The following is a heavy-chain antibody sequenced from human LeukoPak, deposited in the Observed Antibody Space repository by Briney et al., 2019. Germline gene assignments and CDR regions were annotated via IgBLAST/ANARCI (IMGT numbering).Heavy chain of an antibody. CDR1: GFTLSSYW. V-gene: IGHV3-7*01. CDR3: ARDRRYYGSGSFYDY. D-gene: IGHD3-10*01. J-gene: IGHJ4*02. CDR2: IKQDGSEK. Sequence: GGSLRLSCAASGFTLSSYWMSWVRQAPGKGLEWVANIKQDGSEKYYVDSVKGRFTISRDNAKNSLYLQMNSLRAEDTAVYYCARDRRYYGSGSFYDYWGQGTLVTVSS.